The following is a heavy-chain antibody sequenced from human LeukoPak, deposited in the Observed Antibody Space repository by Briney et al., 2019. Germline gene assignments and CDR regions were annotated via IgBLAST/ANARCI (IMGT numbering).Heavy chain of an antibody. CDR2: ICSISVYI. CDR1: GFTVSSNY. D-gene: IGHD3-22*01. Sequence: AGGALRLSCAAPGFTVSSNYMSWGRQAPGKGRGWGWSICSISVYIYYAETVKGGFTISTDNAKNSLYLQMNSLRAEDTAVYYCVRDWGYDSSGYWQKYFDTWGQGTLVTVSS. CDR3: VRDWGYDSSGYWQKYFDT. J-gene: IGHJ4*02. V-gene: IGHV3-21*01.